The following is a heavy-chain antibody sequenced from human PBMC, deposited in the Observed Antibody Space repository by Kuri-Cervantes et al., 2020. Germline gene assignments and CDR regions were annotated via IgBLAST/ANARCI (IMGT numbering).Heavy chain of an antibody. CDR2: MNPNSGNT. D-gene: IGHD3-16*01. J-gene: IGHJ4*02. Sequence: ASVKVSCKASGYTFTYRYLHWVRQAPGQALEWMGWMNPNSGNTGHAQKFQGRVTMTRNTSISTAYMELSSLRSEDTAVYYCARGMLGGYIWGSYWDWGQGTLVTVSS. V-gene: IGHV1-8*02. CDR1: GYTFTYRY. CDR3: ARGMLGGYIWGSYWD.